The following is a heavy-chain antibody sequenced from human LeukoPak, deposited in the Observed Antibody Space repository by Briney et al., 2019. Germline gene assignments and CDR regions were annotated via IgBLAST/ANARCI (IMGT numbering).Heavy chain of an antibody. Sequence: GGSLRLSCAASGFTFSSFGLHWVRQAPGKGLEWVAVIWYDGNSKYYADSVKGRFTISRDNSKNTLNLQMNSLRAEDTAVYYCARDISSSPDAFDIWGQGTMVTVSS. V-gene: IGHV3-33*01. D-gene: IGHD6-13*01. CDR3: ARDISSSPDAFDI. J-gene: IGHJ3*02. CDR1: GFTFSSFG. CDR2: IWYDGNSK.